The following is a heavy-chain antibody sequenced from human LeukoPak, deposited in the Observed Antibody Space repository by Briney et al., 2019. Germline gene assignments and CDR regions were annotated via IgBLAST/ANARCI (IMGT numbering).Heavy chain of an antibody. Sequence: PGGSLRLSCAASGFTFDDYAMPWVRQAPGKGLEWVSAISGSGGSTYYADSVKGRFTISRDNSKNTLYLQMNSLRAEDTAVYYCATNSQWFDPWGQGTLVTVSS. CDR3: ATNSQWFDP. CDR2: ISGSGGST. V-gene: IGHV3-23*01. J-gene: IGHJ5*02. D-gene: IGHD4-23*01. CDR1: GFTFDDYA.